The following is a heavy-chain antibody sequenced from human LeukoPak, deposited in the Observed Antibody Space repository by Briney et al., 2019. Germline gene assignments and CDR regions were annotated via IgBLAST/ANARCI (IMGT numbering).Heavy chain of an antibody. CDR2: IYDSRTI. Sequence: SETLSLTCTVSGGSISSGSHHWGWFRQSPGKGLEWIGSIYDSRTIYYNPSLNSRVTISAVTSKDQFSLQLNSVTAADTAVYYCARHDGRSGGTMGALDSWGQGSLVTVSS. J-gene: IGHJ4*02. CDR1: GGSISSGSHH. CDR3: ARHDGRSGGTMGALDS. V-gene: IGHV4-39*01. D-gene: IGHD4-23*01.